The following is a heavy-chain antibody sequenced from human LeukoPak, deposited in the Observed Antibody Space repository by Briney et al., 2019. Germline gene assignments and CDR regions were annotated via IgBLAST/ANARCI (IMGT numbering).Heavy chain of an antibody. V-gene: IGHV4-4*02. CDR1: GCSISSSNW. Sequence: SETLSLTCAVSGCSISSSNWWRWVRQPPGKGLEWIGEIYHSGSTNYNPSLKSRVTISVDKSKNQFSLKLSSVTAADTAVYYCARAGPTGGFDYWGQGTLVTVSS. CDR2: IYHSGST. D-gene: IGHD1-1*01. CDR3: ARAGPTGGFDY. J-gene: IGHJ4*02.